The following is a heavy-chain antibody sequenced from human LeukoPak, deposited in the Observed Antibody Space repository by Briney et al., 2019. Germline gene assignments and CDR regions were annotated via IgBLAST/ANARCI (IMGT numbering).Heavy chain of an antibody. D-gene: IGHD6-13*01. Sequence: GRSLRLSCAAAGLTFDSYDMYWVRQGPGKGPEWVSYISASGISIKYADSVKGRFTISRDNAKNLVYLQMDSLRAEDTAVYYCVPPAAGLHRTISTEYFQHWGQGTPVIVSS. CDR2: ISASGISI. CDR3: VPPAAGLHRTISTEYFQH. CDR1: GLTFDSYD. V-gene: IGHV3-48*03. J-gene: IGHJ1*01.